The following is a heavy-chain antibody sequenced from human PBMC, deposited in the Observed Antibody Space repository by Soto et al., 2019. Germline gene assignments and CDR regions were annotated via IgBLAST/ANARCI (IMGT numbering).Heavy chain of an antibody. CDR1: GFTFSTYG. CDR3: ARADTVIGIRVVAV. V-gene: IGHV3-33*01. J-gene: IGHJ6*02. CDR2: IWYDGSQK. D-gene: IGHD2-21*01. Sequence: QVQLVESGGGVVQPGRSLRLSCAAAGFTFSTYGMHWVRQAPGKGLEWVALIWYDGSQKYYADSVKGRFTISRDTSKNTLYLQMNSLRVEDTAVYYCARADTVIGIRVVAVWGQGTTVTVSS.